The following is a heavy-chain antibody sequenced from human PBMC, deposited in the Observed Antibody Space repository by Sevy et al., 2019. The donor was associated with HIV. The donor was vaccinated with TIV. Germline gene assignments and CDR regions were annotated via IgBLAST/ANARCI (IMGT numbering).Heavy chain of an antibody. CDR2: INYSGST. CDR3: ARSGITMVRGVIDY. D-gene: IGHD3-10*01. J-gene: IGHJ4*02. Sequence: SETLSLTCTVSGGSISSGGYYWSWIRQHPGKGLEWIGYINYSGSTYYNPSLKSRVTISVETSKNQFSLKLSSVTAADTAVYYCARSGITMVRGVIDYWGQGTLVTVSS. V-gene: IGHV4-31*03. CDR1: GGSISSGGYY.